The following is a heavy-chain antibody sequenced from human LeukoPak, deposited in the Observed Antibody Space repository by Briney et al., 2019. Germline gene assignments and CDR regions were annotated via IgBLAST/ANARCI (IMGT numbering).Heavy chain of an antibody. D-gene: IGHD4-17*01. V-gene: IGHV3-9*01. CDR2: ISWNSGSI. J-gene: IGHJ4*02. Sequence: GGSLRLSCAASGFTFDDYAMHWVRQAPGKGLEWVSGISWNSGSIGYADSVKGRFTISRDNAKNSLYLQMNSLRAEDTALYYCAKDPAPFDYGDYVYYFDYWGQGTLVTVSS. CDR1: GFTFDDYA. CDR3: AKDPAPFDYGDYVYYFDY.